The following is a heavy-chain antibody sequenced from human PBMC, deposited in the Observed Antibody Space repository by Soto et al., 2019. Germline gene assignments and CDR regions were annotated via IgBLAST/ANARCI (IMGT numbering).Heavy chain of an antibody. CDR1: GFTFSSYA. CDR2: ISGSGGST. CDR3: AKDPWRWSSGDYFDY. Sequence: EVQLLESGGGLVQPGGSLRLSCAASGFTFSSYAMSWVRQAPGKGLEWVSAISGSGGSTYYADSVKGRFTISRDNSKNTLHLQMNSLRAEDTAVYYCAKDPWRWSSGDYFDYWGQGTLVTVSS. D-gene: IGHD3-22*01. J-gene: IGHJ4*02. V-gene: IGHV3-23*01.